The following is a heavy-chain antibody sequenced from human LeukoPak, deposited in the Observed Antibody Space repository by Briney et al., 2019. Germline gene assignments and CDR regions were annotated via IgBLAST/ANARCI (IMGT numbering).Heavy chain of an antibody. J-gene: IGHJ6*02. CDR3: AVEGYSRRNGMDV. CDR1: GYTFTGYY. Sequence: ASVKVSCKASGYTFTGYYMHWVRQAPGQGLEWMGWINPNSGGTNYAQKFQGRVTMTRDTSISTAYMELRRLRSDDTAVYYCAVEGYSRRNGMDVWGQGTTVTVSS. V-gene: IGHV1-2*02. CDR2: INPNSGGT. D-gene: IGHD6-13*01.